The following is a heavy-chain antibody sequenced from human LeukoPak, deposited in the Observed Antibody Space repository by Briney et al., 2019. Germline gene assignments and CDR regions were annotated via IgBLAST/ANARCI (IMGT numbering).Heavy chain of an antibody. CDR3: TREDRGAAAATNWFDP. D-gene: IGHD6-13*01. V-gene: IGHV4-59*11. Sequence: SETLSLTCTASGGSISSHYWSWIRQPPGKGLEWIGYIYYSGSTNYNPSLKSRVTISVDTSKNQFSLKLSSVTAADTAVYYCTREDRGAAAATNWFDPWGQGTLVTVSS. CDR1: GGSISSHY. CDR2: IYYSGST. J-gene: IGHJ5*02.